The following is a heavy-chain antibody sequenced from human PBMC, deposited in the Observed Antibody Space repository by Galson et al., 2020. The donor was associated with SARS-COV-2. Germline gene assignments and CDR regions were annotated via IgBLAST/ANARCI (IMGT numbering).Heavy chain of an antibody. CDR3: ARVRVDTGIPREFDI. V-gene: IGHV4-34*01. Sequence: SEPLSLTCTVYGGSFGGDYWTWIRQPPGKGLEWIGQINHSGNTNYNPSLKSRVTISVDTSMKQFSLKLISVTAADTAVYYCARVRVDTGIPREFDIWGQGTMVTVSS. D-gene: IGHD5-18*01. J-gene: IGHJ3*02. CDR2: INHSGNT. CDR1: GGSFGGDY.